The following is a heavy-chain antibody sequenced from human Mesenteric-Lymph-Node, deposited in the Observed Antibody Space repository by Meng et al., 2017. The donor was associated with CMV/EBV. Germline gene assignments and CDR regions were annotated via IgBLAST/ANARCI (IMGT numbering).Heavy chain of an antibody. CDR3: ARHGNLSYYDFWSGYNDAFDI. J-gene: IGHJ3*02. CDR1: GFTFDDYA. Sequence: GESLKISCAASGFTFDDYAMHWVRQAPGKGLEWVSLISWDGGSTYYADSVKGRFTISRDNSKNTLYLQMNSLRAEDTAVYYCARHGNLSYYDFWSGYNDAFDIWGQGTMVTVSS. CDR2: ISWDGGST. V-gene: IGHV3-43D*03. D-gene: IGHD3-3*01.